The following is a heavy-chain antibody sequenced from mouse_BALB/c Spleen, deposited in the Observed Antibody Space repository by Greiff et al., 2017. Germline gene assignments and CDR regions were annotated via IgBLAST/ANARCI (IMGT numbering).Heavy chain of an antibody. CDR3: ARRGGNYLYAMDY. CDR1: GFTFSSFG. J-gene: IGHJ4*01. V-gene: IGHV5-17*02. Sequence: EVKLQESGGGLVQPGGSRKLSCAASGFTFSSFGMHWVRQAPEKGLEWVAYISSGSSTIYYADTVKGRFTISRDNPKNTLFLQMTSLRSEDTAMYYCARRGGNYLYAMDYWGQGTSVTVSS. CDR2: ISSGSSTI. D-gene: IGHD2-1*01.